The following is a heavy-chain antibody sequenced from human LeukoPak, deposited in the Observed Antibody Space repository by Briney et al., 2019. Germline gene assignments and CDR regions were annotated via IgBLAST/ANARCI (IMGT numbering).Heavy chain of an antibody. CDR3: ATGTKNIKYYYGSGSGFDI. J-gene: IGHJ3*02. V-gene: IGHV1-69*06. CDR1: GGTFSSYA. CDR2: IIPIFGTA. D-gene: IGHD3-10*01. Sequence: GASVKVSCKASGGTFSSYAISWVRQAPGQGLEWMGGIIPIFGTANYAQKFQGRVTMTEDTSTDTAYMELSSLRSEDTAVYYCATGTKNIKYYYGSGSGFDIWGQGTMVTVSS.